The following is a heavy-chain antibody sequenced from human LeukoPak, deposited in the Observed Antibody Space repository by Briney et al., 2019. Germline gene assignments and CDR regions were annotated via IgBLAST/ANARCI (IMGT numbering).Heavy chain of an antibody. V-gene: IGHV3-48*04. CDR1: GFTFSSYS. CDR3: AKVAEVGATGYYYYMDV. Sequence: GGSLRLSCAASGFTFSSYSMNWVRQAPGKGLEWISYISVSGTTTYYADSVKGRFTVSRDDAKNSLYLQMNSLRAEDTAVYYCAKVAEVGATGYYYYMDVWGKGTTVTISS. J-gene: IGHJ6*03. D-gene: IGHD1-26*01. CDR2: ISVSGTTT.